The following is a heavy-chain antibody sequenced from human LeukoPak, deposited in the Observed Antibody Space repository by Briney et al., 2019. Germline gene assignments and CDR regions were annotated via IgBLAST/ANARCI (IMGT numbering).Heavy chain of an antibody. CDR1: GFTFSSYS. V-gene: IGHV3-21*04. Sequence: GGSLRLSCAASGFTFSSYSMNWVRQAPGKGLGWVSSISSSSSYIYYADSVKGRFTISRDNSKNTLFLQMNSLRAEDTAVYYCARGIYGSGWDVWGKGTTVTVSS. D-gene: IGHD3-10*01. CDR2: ISSSSSYI. J-gene: IGHJ6*04. CDR3: ARGIYGSGWDV.